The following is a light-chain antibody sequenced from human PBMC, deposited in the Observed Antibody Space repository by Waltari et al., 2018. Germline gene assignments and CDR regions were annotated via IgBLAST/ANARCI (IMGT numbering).Light chain of an antibody. Sequence: QSVLTQPPSVSGAPGQRVTISCTGSSSNIGAGYDVHWYQQPPGTAPKPLSVGYIHRPHGVPGRIPGCKGGPPALPAIPWVQGGDEADYYCQSYDSSLSGPVFGGGTKLTVL. CDR1: SSNIGAGYD. CDR3: QSYDSSLSGPV. J-gene: IGLJ3*02. V-gene: IGLV1-40*01. CDR2: GYI.